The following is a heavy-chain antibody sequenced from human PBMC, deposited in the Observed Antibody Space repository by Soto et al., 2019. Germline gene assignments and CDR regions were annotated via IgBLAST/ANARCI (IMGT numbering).Heavy chain of an antibody. CDR1: GGSINSGSYY. CDR3: ARWGDCSGGSCYLSLDY. Sequence: TLSLTCTVSGGSINSGSYYWSWVRQHPGKGLEWIGYISYSGITDYNPSLRSRVSISIDTSKNQFSLKLNSVTAADTAVYYCARWGDCSGGSCYLSLDYWGQGTLVTVSS. CDR2: ISYSGIT. V-gene: IGHV4-31*03. J-gene: IGHJ4*02. D-gene: IGHD2-15*01.